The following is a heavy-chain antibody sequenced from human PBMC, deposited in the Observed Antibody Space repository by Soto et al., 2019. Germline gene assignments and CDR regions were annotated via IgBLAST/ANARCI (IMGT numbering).Heavy chain of an antibody. Sequence: PSETLSLTCTVSGGSISSSSWSWIRQPPGRGLEWIGYIYNNGRTDYNPSLKSRVTISVDTSKNHFSLKLSSVTPADTAVYYCARSMYSTSSQLYYGMDVWGQGTTVTVSS. V-gene: IGHV4-59*01. CDR1: GGSISSSS. CDR3: ARSMYSTSSQLYYGMDV. J-gene: IGHJ6*02. CDR2: IYNNGRT. D-gene: IGHD6-6*01.